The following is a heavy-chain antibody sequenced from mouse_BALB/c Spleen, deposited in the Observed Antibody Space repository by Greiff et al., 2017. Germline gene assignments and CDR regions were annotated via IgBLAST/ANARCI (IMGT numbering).Heavy chain of an antibody. CDR2: IDPANGNT. CDR3: ARTDRYEAFAY. J-gene: IGHJ3*01. V-gene: IGHV14-3*02. CDR1: GFNIKDTY. Sequence: EVKLMESGAELVKPGASVKLSCTASGFNIKDTYMHWVKQRPEQGLEWIGRIDPANGNTKYDPKFQGKATITADTSSNTAYLQLSSLTSEDTAVYYCARTDRYEAFAYWGQGTLVTVSA. D-gene: IGHD2-14*01.